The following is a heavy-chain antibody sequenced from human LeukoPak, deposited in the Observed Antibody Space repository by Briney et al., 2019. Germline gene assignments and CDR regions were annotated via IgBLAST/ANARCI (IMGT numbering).Heavy chain of an antibody. Sequence: PGGSLRLSCAASGFTFSSYEMNWVRQAPGKGLDWVSYISSSGTTIYYADSVKGRFTISSDNAKNSLYLQMNSLRAGDTAVYYCARGGIPPDYWGQGTLVTVSS. D-gene: IGHD2-2*02. CDR3: ARGGIPPDY. J-gene: IGHJ4*02. CDR1: GFTFSSYE. CDR2: ISSSGTTI. V-gene: IGHV3-48*03.